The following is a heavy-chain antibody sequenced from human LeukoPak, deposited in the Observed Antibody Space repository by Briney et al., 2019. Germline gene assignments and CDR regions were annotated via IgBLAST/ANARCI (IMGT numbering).Heavy chain of an antibody. CDR2: ISGSGGST. D-gene: IGHD2-15*01. Sequence: GGSLRLTCAASGFTFSSYAMSWVRQAPGKGLEWVSAISGSGGSTYYADSVKGRFTISRDNSKNTLYLQMNSLRAEDTAVYYCAKGPAGCSGGSCHDAFDIWGQGTMVTVSS. CDR3: AKGPAGCSGGSCHDAFDI. V-gene: IGHV3-23*01. CDR1: GFTFSSYA. J-gene: IGHJ3*02.